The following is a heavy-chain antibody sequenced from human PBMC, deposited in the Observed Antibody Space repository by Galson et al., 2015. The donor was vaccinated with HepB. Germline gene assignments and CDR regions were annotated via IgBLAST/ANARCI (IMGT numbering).Heavy chain of an antibody. V-gene: IGHV4-34*01. CDR1: GGSFSGYY. J-gene: IGHJ2*01. Sequence: LSLTCAVYGGSFSGYYWSWIRQPPGKGLEWIGEINHSGSTNYNPSLKSRVTISVDTSKNQFSLKLSSVTAADTAVYYCARGFNWGPSYWYFDLWGCGTLVTVSS. D-gene: IGHD7-27*01. CDR3: ARGFNWGPSYWYFDL. CDR2: INHSGST.